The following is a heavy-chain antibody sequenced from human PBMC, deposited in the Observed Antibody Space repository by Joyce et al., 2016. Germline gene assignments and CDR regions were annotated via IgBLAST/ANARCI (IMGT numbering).Heavy chain of an antibody. D-gene: IGHD1/OR15-1a*01. CDR2: IWYAETNN. Sequence: QIHLLQSGGGVVQPGRSLRLSCAASGFTLSDHGMHWVRQAPGKGLEWGTVIWYAETNNRYGGSVKGRFTISRDNSKNTLYLQMSSLRAEDTAVYYCARGLDQYYFDYWGQGTLVTVSS. J-gene: IGHJ4*02. CDR1: GFTLSDHG. V-gene: IGHV3-33*01. CDR3: ARGLDQYYFDY.